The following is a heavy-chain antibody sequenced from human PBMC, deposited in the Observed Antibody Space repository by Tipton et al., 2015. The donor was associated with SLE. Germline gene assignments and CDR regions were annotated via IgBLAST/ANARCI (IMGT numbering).Heavy chain of an antibody. D-gene: IGHD3-22*01. CDR3: ARGDYYDSSCHDAFDI. V-gene: IGHV4-59*01. Sequence: PGLVKPSETLSLTCTVSGGSISSYYWSWIRQPPGKGLEWIGYIYYSGSTNYNPSLKSRVTISVDTSKNQFSLKLSSVTAADTAVYYCARGDYYDSSCHDAFDIWGQGTMVTVSS. CDR2: IYYSGST. CDR1: GGSISSYY. J-gene: IGHJ3*02.